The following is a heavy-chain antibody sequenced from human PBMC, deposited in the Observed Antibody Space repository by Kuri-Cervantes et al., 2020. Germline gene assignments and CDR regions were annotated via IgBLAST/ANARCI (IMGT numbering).Heavy chain of an antibody. Sequence: SVKVSCKASGYTFTYRYLHWVRQAPGQALEWMGWITPFNGNTNYAQKFQDRVTITTDESTSTAYMELSSLRSEDTAVYYCARDLRRRGLGVWGVSDYWGQGTLVTVSS. CDR2: ITPFNGNT. CDR1: GYTFTYRY. V-gene: IGHV1-45*02. D-gene: IGHD3-10*01. CDR3: ARDLRRRGLGVWGVSDY. J-gene: IGHJ4*02.